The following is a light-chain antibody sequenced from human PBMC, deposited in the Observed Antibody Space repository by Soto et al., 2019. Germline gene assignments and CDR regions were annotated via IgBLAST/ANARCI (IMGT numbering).Light chain of an antibody. V-gene: IGKV3-20*01. CDR2: GAS. CDR3: QQYYSSPSWT. CDR1: QSVSSSY. Sequence: EIVLTQSPGTLSLSPGERATLSCRASQSVSSSYLAWYQQKPGQAPRLLIYGASSSATGIPDRFSGSGSGTEFTLTISRLEPEDCAVYYCQQYYSSPSWTFGQGTKVEIK. J-gene: IGKJ1*01.